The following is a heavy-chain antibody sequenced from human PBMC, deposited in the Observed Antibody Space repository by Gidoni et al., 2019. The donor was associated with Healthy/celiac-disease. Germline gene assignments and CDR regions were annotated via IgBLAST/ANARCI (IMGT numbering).Heavy chain of an antibody. CDR2: INPNSGGT. V-gene: IGHV1-2*02. Sequence: QVQLVQSGAEVKKPGASVTVSCQASCYTFTGYYMHWVRPAPGQGLEWMGWINPNSGGTNEAQKGQGRVTMTRDTSISTAYMELSRRRSDDTAGYYCAREGVGATTFYYDYGMDVWGQGTTVTVSS. CDR1: CYTFTGYY. J-gene: IGHJ6*02. CDR3: AREGVGATTFYYDYGMDV. D-gene: IGHD1-26*01.